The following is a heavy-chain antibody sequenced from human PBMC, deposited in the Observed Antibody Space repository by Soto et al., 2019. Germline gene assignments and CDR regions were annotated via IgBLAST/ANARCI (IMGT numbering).Heavy chain of an antibody. CDR2: IKQDGSEK. D-gene: IGHD6-19*01. Sequence: EVQLVESGGGLVQPGGSLRLSCAASGFTLSSYWMTWVRQAPGKGLEWVANIKQDGSEKYYVDSVKGRFTISRDNATNSLSLPMTSLRAAVTAVYYCARVRQWPEDAFAICGHGTMITVSS. J-gene: IGHJ3*02. CDR1: GFTLSSYW. CDR3: ARVRQWPEDAFAI. V-gene: IGHV3-7*01.